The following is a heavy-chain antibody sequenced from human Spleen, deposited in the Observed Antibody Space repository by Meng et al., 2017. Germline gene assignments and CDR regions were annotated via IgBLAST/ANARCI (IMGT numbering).Heavy chain of an antibody. Sequence: EVHLVESGGGLMQSGGSLTISSVASGIDVSTKHMGWVRQAPGKGLEWVSVIFRDGATYYADSVKGRFTISRDNSKDTLYLQINSLRVEDTALYYCVHTGRINPGVPDYWGQGTLVTVSS. CDR3: VHTGRINPGVPDY. CDR2: IFRDGAT. V-gene: IGHV3-53*01. CDR1: GIDVSTKH. D-gene: IGHD7-27*01. J-gene: IGHJ4*02.